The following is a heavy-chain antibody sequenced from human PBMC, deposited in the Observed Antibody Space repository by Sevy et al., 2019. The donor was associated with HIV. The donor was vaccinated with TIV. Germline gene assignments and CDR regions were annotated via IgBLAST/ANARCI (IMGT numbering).Heavy chain of an antibody. D-gene: IGHD6-13*01. CDR3: ASPPQYNSSWYWPY. Sequence: SETLSLTCAVSGGSISSGGYSWSWIRQPPGKGLEWIGYIYHSGSTYYNPSLKSRVTISVDRSKNQFSLKLSSVTAADTAVYYCASPPQYNSSWYWPYWGQGTLVTVSS. CDR1: GGSISSGGYS. V-gene: IGHV4-30-2*01. CDR2: IYHSGST. J-gene: IGHJ4*02.